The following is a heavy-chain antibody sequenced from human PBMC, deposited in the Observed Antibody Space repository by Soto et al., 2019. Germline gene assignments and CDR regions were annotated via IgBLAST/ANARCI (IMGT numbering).Heavy chain of an antibody. CDR3: ARRYSSAFDI. CDR2: IYYSGST. V-gene: IGHV4-59*08. J-gene: IGHJ4*02. D-gene: IGHD6-19*01. Sequence: SETLSLTCTVSGASISSYYWNWIRQPPGKGLEWIGYIYYSGSTNYNPSLKSRVTISVDTSKNQFSLKLSSVTAADTAVYYCARRYSSAFDIWGQGTLVTVSS. CDR1: GASISSYY.